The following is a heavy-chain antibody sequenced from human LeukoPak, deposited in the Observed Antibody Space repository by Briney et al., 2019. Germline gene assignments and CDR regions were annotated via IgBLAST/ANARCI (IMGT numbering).Heavy chain of an antibody. CDR3: ARGRGYCTGVSCDIDY. CDR2: IISRGDTT. J-gene: IGHJ4*02. D-gene: IGHD2-8*02. Sequence: GGALILSCASSGFTFNAYSMNWVRQAPAKGLEWVSNIISRGDTTHYAASVKGRFTISRDNAKNSVFLHLNSLRGDDTAVYYCARGRGYCTGVSCDIDYWGQGTLVTVSS. CDR1: GFTFNAYS. V-gene: IGHV3-48*04.